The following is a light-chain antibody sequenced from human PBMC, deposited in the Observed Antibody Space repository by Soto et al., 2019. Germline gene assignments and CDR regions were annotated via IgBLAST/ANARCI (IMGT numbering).Light chain of an antibody. CDR2: EVS. J-gene: IGLJ3*02. Sequence: QSALTQPASVSGSPGQSITISCTGSSSDVGAYRYVSWFQQHPGRAPKLIIYEVSNRPSGVSGRFSGSKSGNTASLTISGLKAEDEADYHCSSYTTTTAWVFGGGTKVTVL. CDR1: SSDVGAYRY. CDR3: SSYTTTTAWV. V-gene: IGLV2-14*01.